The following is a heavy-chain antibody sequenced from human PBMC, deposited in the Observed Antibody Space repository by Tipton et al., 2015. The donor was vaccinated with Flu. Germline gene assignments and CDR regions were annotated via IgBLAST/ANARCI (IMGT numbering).Heavy chain of an antibody. J-gene: IGHJ5*02. D-gene: IGHD3-10*01. CDR3: ARRTKGTMVRGVIVNWFDP. CDR2: INHSGST. Sequence: AVYGGSFSGYYWSWIRQPPGKGLEWIGEINHSGSTNYNPSLKSRVTTSVDTSKNQFSLKLSSVTAADTAVYYCARRTKGTMVRGVIVNWFDPWGQGTLVTVSS. V-gene: IGHV4-34*01. CDR1: GGSFSGYY.